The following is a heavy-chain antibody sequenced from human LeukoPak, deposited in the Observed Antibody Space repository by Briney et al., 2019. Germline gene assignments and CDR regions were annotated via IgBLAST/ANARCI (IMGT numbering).Heavy chain of an antibody. D-gene: IGHD2-2*01. CDR1: GFNFSTYW. V-gene: IGHV3-74*01. CDR3: TRDLGGYCSGTSCYLGWFDT. J-gene: IGHJ5*02. Sequence: GGSLRLSCTASGFNFSTYWMHWVRQVPGKGLVWVPRIKTDGSSTSYADSVKGRFTISRDSAKNSLFLQMNSLRAEDTAVYYCTRDLGGYCSGTSCYLGWFDTWGQGTLVTVSS. CDR2: IKTDGSST.